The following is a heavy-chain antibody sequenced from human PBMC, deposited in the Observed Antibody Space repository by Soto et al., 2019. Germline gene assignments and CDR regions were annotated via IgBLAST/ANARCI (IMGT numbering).Heavy chain of an antibody. CDR1: GFPFNDYY. D-gene: IGHD2-21*01. V-gene: IGHV3-11*06. Sequence: PGGSLRLSCATSGFPFNDYYMTWIRQAPGKGLEWLSHISPKSTFRNYADSVKGRFTISRDNTESSLFLQMNSLGVDDTAVYSCVRGGGGGLFEHWGQGVLVTVPS. CDR2: ISPKSTFR. CDR3: VRGGGGGLFEH. J-gene: IGHJ4*02.